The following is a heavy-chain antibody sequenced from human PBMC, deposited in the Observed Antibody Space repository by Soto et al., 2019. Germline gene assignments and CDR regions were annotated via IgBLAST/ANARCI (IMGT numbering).Heavy chain of an antibody. CDR1: GFTFSSYG. J-gene: IGHJ2*01. CDR2: ISNDGSNK. Sequence: QVQLVESGGGVVQPGRSLRLSCAASGFTFSSYGMHWVRQAPGKGLEWVAFISNDGSNKYYADSVKGRFTISRDKSKNTLYLHMNSLRAEDTAVYYCAKQAMVDWYFDLWGRGTLVTVSA. D-gene: IGHD5-18*01. CDR3: AKQAMVDWYFDL. V-gene: IGHV3-30*18.